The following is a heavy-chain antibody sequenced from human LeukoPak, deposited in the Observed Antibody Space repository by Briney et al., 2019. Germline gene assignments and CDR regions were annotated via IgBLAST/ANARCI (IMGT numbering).Heavy chain of an antibody. CDR2: ISYNGTNK. CDR3: TKDLNCDFGSGLGN. J-gene: IGHJ4*02. V-gene: IGHV3-30*18. Sequence: GGSLRLSCAVSGFTFSRYGMHWVRQAPGKGLEWMAVISYNGTNKYYADSEKGRFTITRDNSKNTLYLQMNSRRAEDTAVYYGTKDLNCDFGSGLGNWGQGTLVTVSS. CDR1: GFTFSRYG. D-gene: IGHD3-3*01.